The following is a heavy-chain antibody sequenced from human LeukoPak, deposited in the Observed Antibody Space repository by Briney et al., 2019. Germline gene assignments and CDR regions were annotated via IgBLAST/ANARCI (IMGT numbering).Heavy chain of an antibody. CDR2: ISSSSSYI. J-gene: IGHJ4*02. Sequence: GESLKISCAASGFTFSSYSMNWVRQAPGKGLEWVSSISSSSSYIYYADSVKGRFTISRDNAKNSLYLQMNSLRAEDTAVYYCARDQAAGSYFDYWGQGTLVTVSS. CDR3: ARDQAAGSYFDY. D-gene: IGHD6-13*01. V-gene: IGHV3-21*01. CDR1: GFTFSSYS.